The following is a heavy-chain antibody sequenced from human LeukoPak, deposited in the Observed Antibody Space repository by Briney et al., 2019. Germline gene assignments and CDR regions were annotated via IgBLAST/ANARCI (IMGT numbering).Heavy chain of an antibody. D-gene: IGHD5-18*01. Sequence: SETLSLTCTVSGGSISSYYWSWIRQPPGKGLEWIGYIHYSGSTNYNPSLKSRLTISVDRSKNQFSLKMNSVTAADTAVYYCARAHGYSYGYGTPFDPWGQGTLVTVSS. CDR1: GGSISSYY. V-gene: IGHV4-59*01. CDR3: ARAHGYSYGYGTPFDP. CDR2: IHYSGST. J-gene: IGHJ5*02.